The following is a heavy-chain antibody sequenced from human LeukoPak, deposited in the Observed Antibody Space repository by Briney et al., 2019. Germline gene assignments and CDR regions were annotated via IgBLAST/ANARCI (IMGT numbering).Heavy chain of an antibody. J-gene: IGHJ4*02. V-gene: IGHV3-15*01. D-gene: IGHD2-21*02. CDR1: GFTFSDAW. CDR3: TTGFGGDYGG. Sequence: GGSLRLSCAGYGFTFSDAWVSWVRQPPGKGLEWVGLIKSKNAGGTTDYTAPVKGRFTMSRDDSKNTVYLQINSLKTEDTAVYYCTTGFGGDYGGWGQGTLVTVSS. CDR2: IKSKNAGGTT.